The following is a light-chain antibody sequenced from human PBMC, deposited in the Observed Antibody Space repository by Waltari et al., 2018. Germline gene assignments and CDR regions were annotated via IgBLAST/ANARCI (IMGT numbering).Light chain of an antibody. CDR1: QNMDTY. CDR3: QQSYSPPFT. J-gene: IGKJ2*01. Sequence: DIQLTQPPSPLSASVGDTVTVTCLASQNMDTYFNWYQHKPGAVPRPLISAESTLHRGVPTTFTGSGSGTDFTLTISSLRPDDSATYYCQQSYSPPFTFGQGTKLEIK. CDR2: AES. V-gene: IGKV1-39*01.